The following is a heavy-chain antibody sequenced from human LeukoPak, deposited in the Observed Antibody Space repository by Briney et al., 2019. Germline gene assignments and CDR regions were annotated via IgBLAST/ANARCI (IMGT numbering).Heavy chain of an antibody. Sequence: PGGSLRLSCAASGFTFSSYSMNWVRQAPGKGLEWVSSISSSSSYIYYADSVKGRFTISRDNAKNSLYLQMNSLRAEDTAVYYCARGDITMVRGDTITPFDYWGQGTLVTVSS. CDR2: ISSSSSYI. D-gene: IGHD3-10*01. CDR3: ARGDITMVRGDTITPFDY. J-gene: IGHJ4*02. V-gene: IGHV3-21*01. CDR1: GFTFSSYS.